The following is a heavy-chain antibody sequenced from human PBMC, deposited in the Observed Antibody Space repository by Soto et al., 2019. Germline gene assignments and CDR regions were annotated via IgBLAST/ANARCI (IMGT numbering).Heavy chain of an antibody. Sequence: ESGGGLVQPGGSLRLSCAASGFTFSSYAMSWVRQAPGKGLEWVSAISGSGGSTYYADSVKGRFTISRDNSKNTLYLQMNSLRAEDTAVYYCAKDLGYCSSTSCYVTGWFDPWGQGTLVTVSS. V-gene: IGHV3-23*01. J-gene: IGHJ5*02. CDR1: GFTFSSYA. CDR2: ISGSGGST. CDR3: AKDLGYCSSTSCYVTGWFDP. D-gene: IGHD2-2*01.